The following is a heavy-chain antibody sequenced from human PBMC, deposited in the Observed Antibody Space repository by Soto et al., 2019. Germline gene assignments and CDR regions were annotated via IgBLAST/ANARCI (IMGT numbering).Heavy chain of an antibody. CDR2: IYNGGTT. Sequence: QVQLQESGPGLVKPSQTLSLTCTVSGGSIGSGDYCWSWLRPPPDKGLEWIGHIYNGGTTYNNPSLRRRLTISVDMSKTEFSLILSSVTAADTAVYFCARGPSGDKVDYSGHRSLVTV. D-gene: IGHD7-27*01. J-gene: IGHJ4*01. CDR3: ARGPSGDKVDY. V-gene: IGHV4-30-4*01. CDR1: GGSIGSGDYC.